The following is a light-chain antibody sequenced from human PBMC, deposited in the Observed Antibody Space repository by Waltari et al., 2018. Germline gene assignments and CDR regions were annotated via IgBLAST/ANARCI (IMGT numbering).Light chain of an antibody. CDR1: QSITTNS. V-gene: IGKV3-20*01. CDR2: GTS. CDR3: LQYHISPLT. J-gene: IGKJ4*01. Sequence: EVVLTQSLGTLSLSPGARATLSCRASQSITTNSLAWYQQKPGQAPRFLIYGTSSRAIGIPDRFTGSGSGTDFTLTISRLEPGDFAVYYCLQYHISPLTFGGGTKVEIK.